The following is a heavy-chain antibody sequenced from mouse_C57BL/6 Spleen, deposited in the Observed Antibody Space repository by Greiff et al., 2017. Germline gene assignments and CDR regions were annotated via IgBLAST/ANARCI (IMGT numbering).Heavy chain of an antibody. D-gene: IGHD1-1*01. V-gene: IGHV5-16*01. J-gene: IGHJ4*01. CDR2: INYDGSST. CDR3: ARENYYGSSRDYYAMDY. CDR1: GFTFSDYH. Sequence: EVMLVESEGGLVQPGSSMKLSCTASGFTFSDYHMAWVRQVPEKGLEWVANINYDGSSTYYLDSLKSRFIISRDNAKNILYLQMSSLKSEDTATYYCARENYYGSSRDYYAMDYWGQGTSVTVSS.